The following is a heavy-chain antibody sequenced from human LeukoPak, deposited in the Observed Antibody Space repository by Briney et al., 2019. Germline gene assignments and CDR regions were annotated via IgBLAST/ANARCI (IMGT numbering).Heavy chain of an antibody. CDR2: IYHRGNT. V-gene: IGHV4-38-2*02. J-gene: IGHJ4*02. Sequence: SETLSLTCTVSPYSISSNYYWGRIRQPPGKGLEWIGTIYHRGNTYYNPSLKSRVTMSVDTSKNQFSLKLNSVTAADTAVYYCARDPSLTGDFDYWGQGTLVTVSS. CDR1: PYSISSNYY. CDR3: ARDPSLTGDFDY. D-gene: IGHD7-27*01.